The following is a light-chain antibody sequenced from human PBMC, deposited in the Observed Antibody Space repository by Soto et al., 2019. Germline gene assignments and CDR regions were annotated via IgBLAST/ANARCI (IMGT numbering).Light chain of an antibody. CDR1: QSISSY. CDR3: QQSDSTPLT. CDR2: TSS. J-gene: IGKJ4*01. V-gene: IGKV1-39*01. Sequence: DIQMTQSPSSLSASVGDRVTITCRASQSISSYLNWYQQKPGKAPNLLIYTSSNLQSGVPSRFSCSGSGTEFTLTISSLQPEDFATYYCQQSDSTPLTFGGGTKVDIK.